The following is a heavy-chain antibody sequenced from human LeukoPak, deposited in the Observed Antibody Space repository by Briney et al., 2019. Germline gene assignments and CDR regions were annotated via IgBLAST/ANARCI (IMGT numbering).Heavy chain of an antibody. CDR3: ARDGYSGSDAL. V-gene: IGHV4-59*02. J-gene: IGHJ4*02. CDR1: GGSVSSFY. Sequence: SETLSLTCSVSGGSVSSFYWSWIRQTPEKGLEWIGYMSYSGRTDYGPSLKSRVTMSVDTSKNQFSLKMSYVTAADTGVYYCARDGYSGSDALWGQGTLVTVSS. D-gene: IGHD5-12*01. CDR2: MSYSGRT.